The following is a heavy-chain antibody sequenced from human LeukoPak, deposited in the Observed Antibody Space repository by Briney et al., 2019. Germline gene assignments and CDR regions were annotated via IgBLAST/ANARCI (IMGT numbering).Heavy chain of an antibody. V-gene: IGHV4-61*02. CDR1: GGSISSGSYD. J-gene: IGHJ5*02. D-gene: IGHD2-21*01. CDR2: IYTSGST. Sequence: PSETLSLTCTVPGGSISSGSYDWSWIRQPAGKGLEWIGRIYTSGSTNYNPSLKTRVTISVDTSKNQFSLKLSSVTAADTAVYYCAGYSSTHLNWVDHWGRGTLVTVSS. CDR3: AGYSSTHLNWVDH.